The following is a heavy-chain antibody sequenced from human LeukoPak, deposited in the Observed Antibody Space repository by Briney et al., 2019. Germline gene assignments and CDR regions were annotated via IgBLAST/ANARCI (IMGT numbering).Heavy chain of an antibody. Sequence: ASVKVSCKASGGTFSSYAISWVRQAPGQGLEWMGRIIPILGIANYAQKFQGRVTITADKSTSTAYMELSSLRSEDTAVYYCARDPYYYDSSGYYRDYWGQGTLVTVSS. J-gene: IGHJ4*02. V-gene: IGHV1-69*04. CDR3: ARDPYYYDSSGYYRDY. CDR1: GGTFSSYA. D-gene: IGHD3-22*01. CDR2: IIPILGIA.